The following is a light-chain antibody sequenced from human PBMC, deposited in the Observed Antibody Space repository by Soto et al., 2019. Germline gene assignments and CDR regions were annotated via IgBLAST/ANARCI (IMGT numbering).Light chain of an antibody. J-gene: IGKJ1*01. CDR2: ATS. CDR3: QQSYSTPPGT. CDR1: QSISTY. V-gene: IGKV1-39*01. Sequence: DMQMTQSPSSLCASVVDRVTITCRESQSISTYLIWYQQKPGKAPKLLIYATSSLQSGVPSRFSGSGSGTDFTLTISSLQPEDFATYYCQQSYSTPPGTFGQGTKADVK.